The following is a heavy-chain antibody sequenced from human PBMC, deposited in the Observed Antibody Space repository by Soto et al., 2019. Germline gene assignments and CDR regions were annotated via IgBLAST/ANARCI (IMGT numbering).Heavy chain of an antibody. V-gene: IGHV4-59*12. D-gene: IGHD4-17*01. J-gene: IGHJ4*02. Sequence: SETLSLTCTVSSDSISNYYCSWFRQPPGKGLEWIGYMHYNGYTSYNPSLRSRVTISVDRSKNQVSLKLSPVTAADTAVYYCASLYGDPGGYYFDYWGQGTLVTVSS. CDR2: MHYNGYT. CDR3: ASLYGDPGGYYFDY. CDR1: SDSISNYY.